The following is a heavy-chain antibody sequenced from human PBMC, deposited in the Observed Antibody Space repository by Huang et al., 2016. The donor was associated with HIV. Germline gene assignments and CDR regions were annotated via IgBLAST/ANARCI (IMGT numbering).Heavy chain of an antibody. CDR2: INSDAMYT. J-gene: IGHJ6*03. Sequence: EVQLVESGGGLIQPGGSLTLSCAASGFTFSDYWMHWVRLVPGKGLVWVSRINSDAMYTNYAGSVKGRFTIFRDNAKSTLYLQMNSLRVEDAAVYYWARSRRGGSSLSYFYYLDVWGKGTTVTVSS. V-gene: IGHV3-74*01. CDR3: ARSRRGGSSLSYFYYLDV. CDR1: GFTFSDYW. D-gene: IGHD2-15*01.